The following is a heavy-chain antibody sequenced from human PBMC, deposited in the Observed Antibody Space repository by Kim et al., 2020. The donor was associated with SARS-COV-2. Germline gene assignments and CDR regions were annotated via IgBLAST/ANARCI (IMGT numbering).Heavy chain of an antibody. Sequence: TIYYADSVKGRFTISRDNAKNSLYLQMNSLRAEDTAVYYCARAGTANDYWGQGTLVTVSS. D-gene: IGHD1-1*01. CDR3: ARAGTANDY. CDR2: TI. V-gene: IGHV3-11*04. J-gene: IGHJ4*02.